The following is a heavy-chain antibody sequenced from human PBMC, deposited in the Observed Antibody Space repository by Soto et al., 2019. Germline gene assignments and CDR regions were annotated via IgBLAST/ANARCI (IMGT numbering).Heavy chain of an antibody. J-gene: IGHJ4*02. CDR2: VFFDGTT. CDR3: ARLVVVSPVANV. V-gene: IGHV4-39*01. D-gene: IGHD2-2*01. Sequence: QLQLQESGPGPVKPSGTLSLTCTVSGGAINTNNYYWGWVRQPPGKGLEWIGSVFFDGTTNYSPSLKSRVTISSATSRTQFSLKLNSVTAADTAVYYCARLVVVSPVANVWGQGTLVTVSS. CDR1: GGAINTNNYY.